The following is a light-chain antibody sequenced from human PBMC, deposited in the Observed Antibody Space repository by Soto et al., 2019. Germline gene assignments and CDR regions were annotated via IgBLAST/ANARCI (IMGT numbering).Light chain of an antibody. CDR2: GAS. V-gene: IGKV3-20*01. CDR3: QQYGSSPIFT. J-gene: IGKJ3*01. CDR1: QSVSSSY. Sequence: ESVLTQSPGTLSLSPGERATLSCRASQSVSSSYLAWYQQKPGQAPRLLIYGASSRATGIPDRFSGSGSGTDFTLTISRLEPEDVAVYYCQQYGSSPIFTFGPGTKVDIK.